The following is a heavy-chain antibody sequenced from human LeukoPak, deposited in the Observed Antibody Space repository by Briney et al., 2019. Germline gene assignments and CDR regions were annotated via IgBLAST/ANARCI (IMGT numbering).Heavy chain of an antibody. V-gene: IGHV3-72*01. CDR2: SRNKANGYST. D-gene: IGHD3-3*01. Sequence: GGSLRLSCTGSGFTIRDYYMDWVRQVPGKGLEWVGRSRNKANGYSTEYAASVKGRFSISRDASGNSLYLQMNSLETDDTAVYYCNKFFWSGTYSTPYWGQGTLVTVSS. CDR1: GFTIRDYY. CDR3: NKFFWSGTYSTPY. J-gene: IGHJ4*02.